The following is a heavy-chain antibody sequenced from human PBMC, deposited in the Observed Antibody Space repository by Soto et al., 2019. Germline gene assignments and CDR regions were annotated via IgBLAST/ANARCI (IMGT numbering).Heavy chain of an antibody. Sequence: QVQLVQSGAEVKKPGASVKVSCKASGYTFTSYYMHWVRQAPGQGLEWMGIINSSGGSTSYAKKFQGRVTMTRDTSTSTVYMELSSLRSEDTAVYYCARGGYYYGSGSRSFDYWGQGTLVTVSS. CDR3: ARGGYYYGSGSRSFDY. CDR1: GYTFTSYY. CDR2: INSSGGST. J-gene: IGHJ4*02. V-gene: IGHV1-46*01. D-gene: IGHD3-10*01.